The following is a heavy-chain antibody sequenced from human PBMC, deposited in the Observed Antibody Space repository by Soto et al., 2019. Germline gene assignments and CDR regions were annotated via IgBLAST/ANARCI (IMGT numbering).Heavy chain of an antibody. Sequence: GGSLRLSCAASGFTFSSYSMNWVRQAPGKGLEWVSSISSSSSYIYYADSVKGRFTISRDNAKNSLYLQMNSLRAEDTAVYYCASVFKGEWLRLEWGWGQGTLVTVSS. V-gene: IGHV3-21*01. CDR3: ASVFKGEWLRLEWG. D-gene: IGHD5-12*01. CDR1: GFTFSSYS. J-gene: IGHJ4*02. CDR2: ISSSSSYI.